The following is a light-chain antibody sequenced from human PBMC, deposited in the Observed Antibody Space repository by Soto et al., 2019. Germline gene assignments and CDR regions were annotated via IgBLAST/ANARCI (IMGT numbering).Light chain of an antibody. CDR1: QSVLYSSNNKNF. CDR3: QQYFGTPLT. Sequence: DIVMTQSPDSLAVSLGERATINCKSSQSVLYSSNNKNFLAWYQQKAGQPPKLLIYWASTRKSGVPDLISGSGSGTDFTLTISSLQAEDVAVYYCQQYFGTPLTFGGGTKLEIK. J-gene: IGKJ4*01. CDR2: WAS. V-gene: IGKV4-1*01.